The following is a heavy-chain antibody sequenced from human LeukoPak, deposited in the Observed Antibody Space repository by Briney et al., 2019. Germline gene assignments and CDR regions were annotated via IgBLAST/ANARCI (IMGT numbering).Heavy chain of an antibody. V-gene: IGHV3-7*01. J-gene: IGHJ5*02. Sequence: GGSLRLSCAASGFTFTTYWMSWVRQAPGKGLEWVANIKQDGSEKYYVDSVKGRLTISRDNAKNSLYLQMNSLRAEDTAVYYCARVGGSYWGWFDPWGQGTLVTVSS. D-gene: IGHD1-26*01. CDR1: GFTFTTYW. CDR3: ARVGGSYWGWFDP. CDR2: IKQDGSEK.